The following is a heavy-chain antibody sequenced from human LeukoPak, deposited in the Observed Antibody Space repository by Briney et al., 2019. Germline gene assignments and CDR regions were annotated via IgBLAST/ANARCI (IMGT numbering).Heavy chain of an antibody. J-gene: IGHJ4*02. V-gene: IGHV4-30-4*08. CDR3: ARDQWLFPDY. CDR1: GGSISSGDYY. D-gene: IGHD6-19*01. Sequence: SQTLSLTCTVSGGSISSGDYYWSWIRQPPGKGLEWIGYIYYSGSTYYNPSLKSRVTISVDTCKNQFSLKLSSVTSADTAVYYCARDQWLFPDYWGQGTLVTVSS. CDR2: IYYSGST.